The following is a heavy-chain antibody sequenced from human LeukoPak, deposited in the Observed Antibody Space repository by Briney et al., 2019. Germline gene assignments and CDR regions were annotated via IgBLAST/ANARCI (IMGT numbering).Heavy chain of an antibody. CDR3: ASSRNLEYSSSSDYYYGMDV. V-gene: IGHV4-39*01. CDR1: GASISSSSHY. Sequence: SETLSLTCTVSGASISSSSHYWGWIRQPPGKGLEWIGRIYYSGTTYNTPSLKSRVTISVDTSKNQFSLKLTSVTAADTAVYYCASSRNLEYSSSSDYYYGMDVWGQETTVTVSS. J-gene: IGHJ6*02. D-gene: IGHD6-6*01. CDR2: IYYSGTT.